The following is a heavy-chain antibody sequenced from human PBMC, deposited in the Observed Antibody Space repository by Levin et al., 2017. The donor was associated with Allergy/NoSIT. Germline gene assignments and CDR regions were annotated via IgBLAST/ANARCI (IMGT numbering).Heavy chain of an antibody. CDR3: TRAPVGDAAGNTY. CDR2: IRSKAYGGTT. V-gene: IGHV3-49*03. J-gene: IGHJ4*02. Sequence: GGSLRLSCTASGFTFGDYAMSWFRQAPGKGLEWVGFIRSKAYGGTTEYAASVKGRFTISRDDSKSIAYLQMNSLKTEDTAVYYCTRAPVGDAAGNTYWGQGTLVTVSS. CDR1: GFTFGDYA. D-gene: IGHD6-13*01.